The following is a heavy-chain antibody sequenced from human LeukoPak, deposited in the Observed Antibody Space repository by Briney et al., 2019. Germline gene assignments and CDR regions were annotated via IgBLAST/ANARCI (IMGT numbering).Heavy chain of an antibody. D-gene: IGHD3-22*01. CDR1: GFTVSSNY. Sequence: GVYLRLSCAASGFTVSSNYMSWVRQAPGKGLEWVSVIYNGGSTYYADSVKGRFTISRDNSKNTLYLQMNSLRAEDTAVYYCARVRHYYDSSDYYSSNWFDPWGQGTVVTVSS. V-gene: IGHV3-53*01. CDR3: ARVRHYYDSSDYYSSNWFDP. CDR2: IYNGGST. J-gene: IGHJ5*02.